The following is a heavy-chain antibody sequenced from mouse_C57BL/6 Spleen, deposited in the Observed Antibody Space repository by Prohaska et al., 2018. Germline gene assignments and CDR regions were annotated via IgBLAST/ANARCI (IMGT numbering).Heavy chain of an antibody. Sequence: QSTGQGLEWIGEIYPRSGNTYYNEKFKGKATLTADKSSSTAYMELRSLTSEDSAVYFCARCDYSKMRDAMDYWGQGTSVTVSS. J-gene: IGHJ4*01. CDR2: IYPRSGNT. V-gene: IGHV1-81*01. D-gene: IGHD2-5*01. CDR3: ARCDYSKMRDAMDY.